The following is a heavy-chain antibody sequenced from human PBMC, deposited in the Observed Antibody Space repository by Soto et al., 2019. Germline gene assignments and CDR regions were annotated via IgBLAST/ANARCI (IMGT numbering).Heavy chain of an antibody. V-gene: IGHV4-59*01. Sequence: SETLSLTCTVSGGSISSFYWSWIRQPPGKGLEWIGYIYYSGSTNYNPSLKSRVTISVDTSKNQFSLKLSSVTAADTAVYYCARVETSVDFPYYYGMDVWGQGTTVTVSS. D-gene: IGHD3-3*01. CDR2: IYYSGST. CDR1: GGSISSFY. CDR3: ARVETSVDFPYYYGMDV. J-gene: IGHJ6*02.